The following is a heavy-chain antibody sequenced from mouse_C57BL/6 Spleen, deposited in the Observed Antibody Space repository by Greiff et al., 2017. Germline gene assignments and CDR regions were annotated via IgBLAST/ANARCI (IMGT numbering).Heavy chain of an antibody. CDR1: GYTFTSYW. CDR3: ARHYGSSGLDY. CDR2: IYPGSGST. J-gene: IGHJ2*01. Sequence: QVQLQQPGAELVKPGASVKMSCKASGYTFTSYWITWEKQRPGQGLEWIGDIYPGSGSTNYNEKFKSKATLTVDTSSSTAYMQLSSLTSEDSAVYYCARHYGSSGLDYWGQGTTLTVSS. D-gene: IGHD1-1*01. V-gene: IGHV1-55*01.